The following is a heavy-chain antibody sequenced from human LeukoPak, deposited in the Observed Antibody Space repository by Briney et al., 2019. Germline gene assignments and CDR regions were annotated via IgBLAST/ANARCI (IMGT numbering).Heavy chain of an antibody. Sequence: QPGASLRLSCAASGCTFSRYSISWVRQAPGKGPEWVSSIFGSGAKTYYADSVKGRFTISRDNSKSTVYLQMNGLRVDDTARYCGVKDRVPDNGWSFDIWGQGTIITVSA. CDR3: VKDRVPDNGWSFDI. D-gene: IGHD1-1*01. J-gene: IGHJ3*02. CDR1: GCTFSRYS. CDR2: IFGSGAKT. V-gene: IGHV3-23*01.